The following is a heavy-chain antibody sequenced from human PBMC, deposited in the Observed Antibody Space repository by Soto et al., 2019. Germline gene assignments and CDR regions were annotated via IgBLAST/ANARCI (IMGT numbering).Heavy chain of an antibody. CDR3: ARHQGVQLWSDAFDI. D-gene: IGHD5-18*01. J-gene: IGHJ3*02. Sequence: QLQLQESGPGLVKPSETLSLTCTVSGGSISSSSYYWGWIRQPPGKGLEWIGSIYYSGSTYYNPSPKSRVTLSVDTSKNQFSLKLSSVTAADTAVYYCARHQGVQLWSDAFDIWGQGTMVTVSS. CDR1: GGSISSSSYY. V-gene: IGHV4-39*01. CDR2: IYYSGST.